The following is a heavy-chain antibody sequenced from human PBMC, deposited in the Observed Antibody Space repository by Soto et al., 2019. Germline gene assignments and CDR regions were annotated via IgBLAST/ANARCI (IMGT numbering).Heavy chain of an antibody. D-gene: IGHD3-22*01. V-gene: IGHV3-9*01. Sequence: EVQLVESGGGLVQPGRSLRLSCAASGFMFDDFAMHWVRQAPGKGLEWVSGISWNSGDVAYADSVKGRFTISRDNAKHSVNLHLNSLRPEDTAMYYCAKAPNVVTHSFDPWGQGTLVTVSS. J-gene: IGHJ5*02. CDR2: ISWNSGDV. CDR1: GFMFDDFA. CDR3: AKAPNVVTHSFDP.